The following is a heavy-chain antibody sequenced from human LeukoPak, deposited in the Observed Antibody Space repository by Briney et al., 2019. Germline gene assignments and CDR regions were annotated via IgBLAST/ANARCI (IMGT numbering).Heavy chain of an antibody. Sequence: SVTVSFKSSGGTFSSYTINWVRQPPGRGLEWMGGIIPMFDRANNEQKVQGRVSITADKSTSTAYMELSSLRSEDTGVYYCAREGYYYDRGGRYPKGACEIWGQGTMVTVSS. D-gene: IGHD3-22*01. CDR1: GGTFSSYT. J-gene: IGHJ3*02. V-gene: IGHV1-69*06. CDR2: IIPMFDRA. CDR3: AREGYYYDRGGRYPKGACEI.